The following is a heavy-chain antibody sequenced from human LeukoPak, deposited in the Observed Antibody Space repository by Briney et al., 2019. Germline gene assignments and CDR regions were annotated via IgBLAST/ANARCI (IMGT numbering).Heavy chain of an antibody. Sequence: PGRSLRLSCAASGFTFSSYGMHWVRQAPGKGLEWVAVIWYDGSNKYYADSVKGRFTISRDNSKNTLYLQMNSLRAEGTAVYYCAKDSASPDIVVVPAAKGFDYWGQGTLVTVSS. CDR1: GFTFSSYG. V-gene: IGHV3-33*06. CDR3: AKDSASPDIVVVPAAKGFDY. CDR2: IWYDGSNK. J-gene: IGHJ4*02. D-gene: IGHD2-2*01.